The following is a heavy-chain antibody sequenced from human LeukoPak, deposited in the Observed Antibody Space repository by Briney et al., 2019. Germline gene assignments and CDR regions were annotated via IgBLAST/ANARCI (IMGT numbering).Heavy chain of an antibody. J-gene: IGHJ6*03. CDR1: GYTFTSYG. CDR3: AGGPYCGGDCSNYYFYYMDV. CDR2: ISAYNGNT. Sequence: ASVKVSCEASGYTFTSYGISWVRQAPGHGLEWMGWISAYNGNTNYAKTLQGRVTLTTDTSRSRAYLELRSLRSDDTAVYYCAGGPYCGGDCSNYYFYYMDVWGKGTTVTVSS. D-gene: IGHD2-21*01. V-gene: IGHV1-18*01.